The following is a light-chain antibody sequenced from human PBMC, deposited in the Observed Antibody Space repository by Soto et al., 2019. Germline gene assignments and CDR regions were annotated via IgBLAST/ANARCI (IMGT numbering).Light chain of an antibody. CDR2: EVS. CDR1: SSDVGGYNY. Sequence: QSVLTQPASVSGSPGQSITISCTGTSSDVGGYNYVSWYQQHPRKAPKLIIYEVSNRPSGVSNRFSGSKSANTASLTISGLQAEDEADYYCSSFTTSSTRVFGTGTKVTVL. V-gene: IGLV2-14*01. J-gene: IGLJ1*01. CDR3: SSFTTSSTRV.